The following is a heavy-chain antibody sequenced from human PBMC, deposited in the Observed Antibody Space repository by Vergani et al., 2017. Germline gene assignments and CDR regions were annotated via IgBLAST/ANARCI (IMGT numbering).Heavy chain of an antibody. D-gene: IGHD2-2*01. CDR1: NDSVSNTFYY. CDR2: IYYSGST. V-gene: IGHV4-39*01. J-gene: IGHJ6*02. Sequence: QLQESGPGLVKASQTLSLTCSVSNDSVSNTFYYWGWIRQPPGKGLEWIGNIYYSGSTYYSPSLKSRVTISVDTSKNQFSLKLSSVTAADTAVYYCARIYCSSTSCSVGYYYYGMDVWGQGTTVTVSS. CDR3: ARIYCSSTSCSVGYYYYGMDV.